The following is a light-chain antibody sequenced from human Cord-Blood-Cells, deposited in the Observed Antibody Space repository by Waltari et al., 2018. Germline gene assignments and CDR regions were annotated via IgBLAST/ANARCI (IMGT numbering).Light chain of an antibody. V-gene: IGKV1-5*03. Sequence: DIQMTQSPSSLSASVGDRVTITCRASQSISSYLNWYQQKPGKAPKLLIYKASSLESGVPSRFSGSGYGTEFTLTISSLQPDDFATYYCQQYNSYSSITFGQGTRLEIK. CDR3: QQYNSYSSIT. J-gene: IGKJ5*01. CDR2: KAS. CDR1: QSISSY.